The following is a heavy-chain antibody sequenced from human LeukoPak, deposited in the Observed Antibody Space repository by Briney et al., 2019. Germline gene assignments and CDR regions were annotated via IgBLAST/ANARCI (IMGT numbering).Heavy chain of an antibody. CDR2: IIPIFGIA. J-gene: IGHJ5*02. Sequence: ASVKVSCKASGGTFSSYAISWVRQAPGQGLEWMGRIIPIFGIANYARKFQGRVTITADKSTSTAYMELSSLRSEDTAVYYCAREKANWFDPWGQGTLVTVSS. CDR1: GGTFSSYA. V-gene: IGHV1-69*04. CDR3: AREKANWFDP.